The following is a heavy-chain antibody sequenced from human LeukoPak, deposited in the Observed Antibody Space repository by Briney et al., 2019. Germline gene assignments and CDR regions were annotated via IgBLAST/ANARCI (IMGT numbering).Heavy chain of an antibody. Sequence: SETLSLTRTVSGGSISSSSYFWGWIRQPPGKGLEWIGTIYYSGTTYFNPSLKSQFPISIETSKNQFSMRLSSVTAAGTAVYYCARTRGAGYSYGFNYYYYMDVWGEGTTVTVSS. CDR3: ARTRGAGYSYGFNYYYYMDV. J-gene: IGHJ6*03. CDR2: IYYSGTT. D-gene: IGHD5-18*01. V-gene: IGHV4-39*07. CDR1: GGSISSSSYF.